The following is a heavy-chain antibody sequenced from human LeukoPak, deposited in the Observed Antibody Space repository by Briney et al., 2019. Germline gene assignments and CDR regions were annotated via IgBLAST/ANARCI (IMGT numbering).Heavy chain of an antibody. CDR3: ARGQSEDIVVVPAAVGRAFDI. V-gene: IGHV4-39*07. D-gene: IGHD2-2*01. Sequence: PSETLSLTCTVSGGSISSTSYFWAWIRQPPGKGLEWIGEINHSGSTNYNPSLKSRVTISVDTSKNQFSLKLSSVTAADTAVYYCARGQSEDIVVVPAAVGRAFDIWGQGTMVTVSS. J-gene: IGHJ3*02. CDR2: INHSGST. CDR1: GGSISSTSYF.